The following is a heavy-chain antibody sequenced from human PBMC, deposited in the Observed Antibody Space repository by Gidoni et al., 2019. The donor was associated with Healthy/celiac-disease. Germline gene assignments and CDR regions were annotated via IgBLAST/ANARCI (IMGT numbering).Heavy chain of an antibody. J-gene: IGHJ4*02. CDR2: ISGSGGST. Sequence: EVQLLESGGGLVQPGGSLRLSCAASGFPFSSYAMSWVRQAPGKGLEWVSAISGSGGSTYYADSVKGRFTISRDNSKNTLYLQMNSLRAEDTAVYYCAKVVTMIVVVNPFDYWGQGTLVTVSS. CDR1: GFPFSSYA. D-gene: IGHD3-22*01. CDR3: AKVVTMIVVVNPFDY. V-gene: IGHV3-23*01.